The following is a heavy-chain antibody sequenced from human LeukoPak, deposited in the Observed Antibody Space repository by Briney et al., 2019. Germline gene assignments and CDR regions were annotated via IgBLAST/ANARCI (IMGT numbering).Heavy chain of an antibody. CDR1: GYTFTTYY. CDR3: AREEYIGGGDTDY. CDR2: INPNSGST. J-gene: IGHJ4*02. D-gene: IGHD2-21*02. Sequence: ASVKVSCKASGYTFTTYYMHLVRQAPGQGLEWMGMINPNSGSTTYAQKFQGRVTMTRDTSTSTVYMDLSSLTSEDTAVYYCAREEYIGGGDTDYWGQGTLVTVSS. V-gene: IGHV1-46*03.